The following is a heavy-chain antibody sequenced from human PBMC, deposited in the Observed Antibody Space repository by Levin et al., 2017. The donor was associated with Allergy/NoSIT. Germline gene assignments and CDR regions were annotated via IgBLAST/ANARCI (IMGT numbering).Heavy chain of an antibody. CDR3: ARQSADRDDLEYSGSPGYFDY. J-gene: IGHJ4*02. D-gene: IGHD1-26*01. CDR1: GGSISSSSYY. CDR2: IYYSGST. Sequence: LSQTLSLTCTVSGGSISSSSYYWGWIRQPPGKGLEWIGSIYYSGSTYYNPSLKSRVTISVDTSKNQFSLKLSSVTAADTAVYYCARQSADRDDLEYSGSPGYFDYWGQGTLVTVSS. V-gene: IGHV4-39*01.